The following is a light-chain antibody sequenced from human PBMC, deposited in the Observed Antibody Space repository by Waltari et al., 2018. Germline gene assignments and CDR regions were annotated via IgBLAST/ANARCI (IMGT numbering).Light chain of an antibody. V-gene: IGLV3-21*02. CDR1: NIGSES. CDR2: DDS. CDR3: QVWHSSSDHYV. J-gene: IGLJ1*01. Sequence: SYVLTQPPSVSVAPGQTASIACGGNNIGSESVHWYQQKPGQAPLLVVYDDSDRPSGIPERISGSNSGNTATLTISRVEAGDEADYYCQVWHSSSDHYVFGTGTKVTVL.